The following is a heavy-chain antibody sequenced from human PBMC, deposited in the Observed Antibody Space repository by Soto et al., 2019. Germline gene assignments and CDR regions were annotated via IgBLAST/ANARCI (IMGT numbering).Heavy chain of an antibody. D-gene: IGHD6-13*01. J-gene: IGHJ6*02. V-gene: IGHV1-18*01. CDR2: ISPYTGNT. Sequence: ASVKVSCKASGYIFVNYGIAWVRQAPGQALEWMGWISPYTGNTHSATKVQGRLTMTTDKSISTAYLQWSSLKASDTAMYYCARTSAAGKYYYGMDVWGQGTTVTVSS. CDR1: GYIFVNYG. CDR3: ARTSAAGKYYYGMDV.